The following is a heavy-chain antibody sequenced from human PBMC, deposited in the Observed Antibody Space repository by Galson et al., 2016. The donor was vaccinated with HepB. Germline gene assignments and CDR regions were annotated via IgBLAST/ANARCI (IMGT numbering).Heavy chain of an antibody. D-gene: IGHD5-12*01. J-gene: IGHJ5*02. CDR3: ASGTGAYVP. V-gene: IGHV6-1*01. Sequence: CAIPGGTVSRNTAAWNWIRQSPSRALEWLGRTYYSSKWSNDYAVSMKSRITINTDTSMNQFSLHLNSVTAEDTAVYYCASGTGAYVPWGQGTLVTVSS. CDR2: TYYSSKWSN. CDR1: GGTVSRNTAA.